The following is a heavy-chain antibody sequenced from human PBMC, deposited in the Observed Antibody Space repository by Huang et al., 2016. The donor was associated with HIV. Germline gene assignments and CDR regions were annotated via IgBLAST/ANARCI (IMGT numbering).Heavy chain of an antibody. CDR3: ARSEPSRYYFDY. J-gene: IGHJ4*02. Sequence: QVQLVESGGGVVQPGTSLRLSCAASGFTFSNYAMNWVHQAAGKGLEWVAVISNEGSTKYYADSVKGRFTISRDNSKNTVYLQMNSLRAEDTAVYYCARSEPSRYYFDYWGQGTLVTVSS. CDR2: ISNEGSTK. V-gene: IGHV3-30-3*01. CDR1: GFTFSNYA.